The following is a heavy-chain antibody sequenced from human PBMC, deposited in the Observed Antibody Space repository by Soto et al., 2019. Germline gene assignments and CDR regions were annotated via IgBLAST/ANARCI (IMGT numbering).Heavy chain of an antibody. Sequence: KQSQTLSLTCAISGDSVSSNSAAWNWIRQSPSRGLEWLGRTYYRSKWYNDYAVSVKSRITINPDTSKNQFSLQLNSVTPEDTAVYYCARERKEGELLGVNWFDPWGQGNLVTVSS. CDR3: ARERKEGELLGVNWFDP. D-gene: IGHD1-26*01. CDR1: GDSVSSNSAA. V-gene: IGHV6-1*01. J-gene: IGHJ5*02. CDR2: TYYRSKWYN.